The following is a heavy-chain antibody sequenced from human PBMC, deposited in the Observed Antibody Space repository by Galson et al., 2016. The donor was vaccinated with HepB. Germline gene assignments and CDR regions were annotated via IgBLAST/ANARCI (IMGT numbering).Heavy chain of an antibody. CDR2: IRSSSSNI. J-gene: IGHJ6*02. Sequence: SLRLSCAASGFIFSSYSMNWVRQAPGKGLEWVSSIRSSSSNIYYAGSVKGRFTISRDNAKNSLYLQMNSLRAEDTAVYYCARDLDTAMEWERYYYYGMDVWGQGTTVTVSS. CDR3: ARDLDTAMEWERYYYYGMDV. CDR1: GFIFSSYS. D-gene: IGHD5-18*01. V-gene: IGHV3-21*01.